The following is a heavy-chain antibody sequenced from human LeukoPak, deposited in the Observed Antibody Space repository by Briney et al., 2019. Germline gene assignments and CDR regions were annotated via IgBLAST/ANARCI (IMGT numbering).Heavy chain of an antibody. D-gene: IGHD3-16*01. J-gene: IGHJ6*02. CDR1: GFTFSSSA. V-gene: IGHV3-23*01. CDR3: ATSWGPDTSAFRWGRDGMDV. CDR2: ISKSGDHT. Sequence: GGSLRLSCAASGFTFSSSAMSWVRQAPGKGLEWVSAISKSGDHTYYAASAKGRFTIYRDNSKNTQYLQMNSLRAEDTAVYYCATSWGPDTSAFRWGRDGMDVWGQGTTAIVS.